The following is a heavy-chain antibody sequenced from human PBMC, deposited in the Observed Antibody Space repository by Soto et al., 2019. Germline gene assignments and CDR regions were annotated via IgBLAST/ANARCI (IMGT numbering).Heavy chain of an antibody. J-gene: IGHJ3*02. Sequence: PGGSLRLSCAASGFTLSSYWMSWVRQAPGKGREWVADIRQDGSEKYYVDSVKGRFTISRDNAKNSLYLQMNSLRAEDTALYHCAQEIVGAVVKGAFDIWGQGTMVTVSS. CDR3: AQEIVGAVVKGAFDI. V-gene: IGHV3-7*03. CDR2: IRQDGSEK. CDR1: GFTLSSYW. D-gene: IGHD3-22*01.